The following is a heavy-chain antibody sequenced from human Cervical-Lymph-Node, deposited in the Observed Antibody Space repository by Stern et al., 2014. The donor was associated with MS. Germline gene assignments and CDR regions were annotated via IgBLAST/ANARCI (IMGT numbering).Heavy chain of an antibody. J-gene: IGHJ4*02. Sequence: MQLVESGGGVVQPGRSLRLSCAASGFSFSSFAMHWVRQAPGKGLEWVAVIWYDGSDKYYTDSVKGRFTISRDNSKNTLSLQMNSLRAEDTAVYYCARDTAAVAVPGAVQMGLDYWGQGTLVSVSS. D-gene: IGHD2-2*01. CDR1: GFSFSSFA. CDR3: ARDTAAVAVPGAVQMGLDY. CDR2: IWYDGSDK. V-gene: IGHV3-33*01.